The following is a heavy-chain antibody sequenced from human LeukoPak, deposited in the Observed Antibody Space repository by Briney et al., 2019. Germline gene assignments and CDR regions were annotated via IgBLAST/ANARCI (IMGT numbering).Heavy chain of an antibody. CDR3: ARVMTTVTRDNWFDP. V-gene: IGHV1-18*01. D-gene: IGHD4-17*01. J-gene: IGHJ5*02. Sequence: AASVKVSCKASGYTFTSYGISWVRQAPGQGLEWMGWISAYNGNTNYAQKLQGRVTMTTDTSTSTAYMELRSLRSDDTAVYYCARVMTTVTRDNWFDPWGQGTLVTVSS. CDR1: GYTFTSYG. CDR2: ISAYNGNT.